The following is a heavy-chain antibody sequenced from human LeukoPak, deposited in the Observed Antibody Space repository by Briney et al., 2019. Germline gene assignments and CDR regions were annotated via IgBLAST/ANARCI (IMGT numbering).Heavy chain of an antibody. D-gene: IGHD3-3*01. CDR3: ARGSGLRFLEWLYDY. J-gene: IGHJ4*02. CDR2: MNPNSGNT. V-gene: IGHV1-8*03. Sequence: GASVKVSCKASGYTFTSYDINWVRQATGQGLEWMGWMNPNSGNTGYAQKFQGRVTITRNTSISTAYMELSSLRSEDTAVYYCARGSGLRFLEWLYDYWGQGTLVTVSS. CDR1: GYTFTSYD.